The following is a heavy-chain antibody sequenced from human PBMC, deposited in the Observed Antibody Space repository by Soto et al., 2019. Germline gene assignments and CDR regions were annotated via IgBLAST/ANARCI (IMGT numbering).Heavy chain of an antibody. CDR1: GFTFSSYE. J-gene: IGHJ4*02. Sequence: EVQLVESGGGLVQPGGSLRLSCAASGFTFSSYEMNWVRQAPGKGLEWVSYISSRGSTIYYADSVKGRFTISRDKAKNSLYLQMNILRADYTAVYYCARIVRIAAAGSPFDYWGQGTLVTVSS. CDR3: ARIVRIAAAGSPFDY. V-gene: IGHV3-48*03. D-gene: IGHD6-13*01. CDR2: ISSRGSTI.